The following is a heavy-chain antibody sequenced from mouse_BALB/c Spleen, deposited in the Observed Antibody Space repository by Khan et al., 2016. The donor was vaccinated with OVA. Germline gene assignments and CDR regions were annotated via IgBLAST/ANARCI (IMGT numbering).Heavy chain of an antibody. CDR2: ISYSGST. J-gene: IGHJ2*01. Sequence: VQLKESGPGLVKPSQSLSLTCTVTGYSITSGYGWNWIRQFPGNKLEWMGYISYSGSTNYNPSLKSRISITRDTSKNQFFLQLNSVTTEDTATYYCARTASIEYWGQGTTLTVSS. D-gene: IGHD1-2*01. CDR3: ARTASIEY. CDR1: GYSITSGYG. V-gene: IGHV3-2*02.